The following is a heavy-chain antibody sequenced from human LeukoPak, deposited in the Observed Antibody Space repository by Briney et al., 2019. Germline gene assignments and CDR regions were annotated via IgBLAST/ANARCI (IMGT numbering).Heavy chain of an antibody. D-gene: IGHD4-17*01. CDR2: INPNSGGT. V-gene: IGHV1-2*02. Sequence: ASVKVSCKASGYTFTGYYMHWVRQAPGQGLEWMGWINPNSGGTNYAQNFQGRVTLTRDTSISTAYMELSRLRSDDTAVYYCARNGDYGAGYYGMDVWGQGTTVTVSS. CDR3: ARNGDYGAGYYGMDV. J-gene: IGHJ6*02. CDR1: GYTFTGYY.